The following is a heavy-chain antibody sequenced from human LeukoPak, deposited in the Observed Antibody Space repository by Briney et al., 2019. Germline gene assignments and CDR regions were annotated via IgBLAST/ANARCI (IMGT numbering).Heavy chain of an antibody. Sequence: PSETLSLTCPVAAGSISSHYWSWIRQPPGNGLGWIGYIYYSGRTNYNPSLKSRVTISVETSKNQFSLKLSSVTAADTAVYYCARGPGRGYSYGYGSRVFYNWFDPWGQGTLVTVSS. V-gene: IGHV4-59*11. J-gene: IGHJ5*02. CDR1: AGSISSHY. CDR2: IYYSGRT. CDR3: ARGPGRGYSYGYGSRVFYNWFDP. D-gene: IGHD5-18*01.